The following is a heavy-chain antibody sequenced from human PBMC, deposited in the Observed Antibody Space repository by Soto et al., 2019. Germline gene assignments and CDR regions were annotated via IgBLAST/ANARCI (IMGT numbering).Heavy chain of an antibody. Sequence: GGSLRLSCAASGFIFNTNALTWVRQAPGKGLEWVSAISGSGLGTYYADSVKGRFTVSRDNSKNTLYLQMNSLTAEDTAVYYCAKLGYCSGTSCSCFDYRGQGTLVTVSS. CDR2: ISGSGLGT. CDR3: AKLGYCSGTSCSCFDY. D-gene: IGHD2-2*01. CDR1: GFIFNTNA. J-gene: IGHJ4*02. V-gene: IGHV3-23*01.